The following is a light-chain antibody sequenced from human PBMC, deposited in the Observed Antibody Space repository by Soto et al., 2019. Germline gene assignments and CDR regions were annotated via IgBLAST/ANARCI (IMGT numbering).Light chain of an antibody. V-gene: IGKV3-15*01. Sequence: EIVMTQPPATLSVSPGEGATLSCRASQSVSTDLAWYQQKPGQAPRLLIYGASTRATGIPARFSGSGSGTEFTLTISSLQSEDFALYFCQQYNNWPPWTFGQGTKVEV. CDR3: QQYNNWPPWT. CDR2: GAS. J-gene: IGKJ1*01. CDR1: QSVSTD.